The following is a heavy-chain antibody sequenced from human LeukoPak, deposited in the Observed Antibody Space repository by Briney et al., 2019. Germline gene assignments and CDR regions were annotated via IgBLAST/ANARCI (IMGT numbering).Heavy chain of an antibody. J-gene: IGHJ4*02. V-gene: IGHV4-34*01. CDR1: GGSFSGYY. Sequence: SETLSLTCAVYGGSFSGYYWSWIRQPPGKGLEWIGEINHSGSTNYNPSLKSRVTISVDTSKNQFSLKLSSVTAADTAVYYCARHSRAAAGTTPFDYWGQGTLVTVSS. D-gene: IGHD6-13*01. CDR2: INHSGST. CDR3: ARHSRAAAGTTPFDY.